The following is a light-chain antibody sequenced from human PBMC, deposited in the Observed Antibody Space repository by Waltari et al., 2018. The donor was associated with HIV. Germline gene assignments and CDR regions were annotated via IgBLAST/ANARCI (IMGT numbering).Light chain of an antibody. V-gene: IGLV1-44*01. J-gene: IGLJ3*02. CDR3: AAWDDSLNGWV. CDR1: RSNIGSNT. CDR2: SNN. Sequence: QSVLTQPPSASGTPGQRVTISCSGSRSNIGSNTVSWYHQLPGTAPKLFIYSNNQRPSGVPDRFSGSKSGTSASLAISGLQSEDEADYYCAAWDDSLNGWVFGGGTKLTVV.